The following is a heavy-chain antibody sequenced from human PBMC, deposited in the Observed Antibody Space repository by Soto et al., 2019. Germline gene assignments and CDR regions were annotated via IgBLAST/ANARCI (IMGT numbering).Heavy chain of an antibody. D-gene: IGHD4-17*01. CDR3: AKDLRPDGVWDFDY. CDR1: GFTFSSYT. Sequence: EVQLLESGGDLVQPGGSLRLSCAASGFTFSSYTMTWVRQAPGKGLERVSGINSGGRTYYADSVKGRFTISRDDSKNTLYLQIISLRAEDTAVYYCAKDLRPDGVWDFDYWGQGTLVTVSS. V-gene: IGHV3-23*01. CDR2: INSGGRT. J-gene: IGHJ4*02.